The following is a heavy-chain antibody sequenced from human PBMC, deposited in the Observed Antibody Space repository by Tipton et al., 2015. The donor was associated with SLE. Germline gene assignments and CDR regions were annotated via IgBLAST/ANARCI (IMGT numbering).Heavy chain of an antibody. Sequence: SLRLSCAASGFTFSDYYMSWIRQAPGKGLEWVSYISSSSSYTNYADSVKGRFTISRDNAKNSLYLQMNSLRAEDTAVYYCAREPEYSSSPRFDYWGQGTLVTVSS. J-gene: IGHJ4*02. CDR3: AREPEYSSSPRFDY. CDR2: ISSSSSYT. CDR1: GFTFSDYY. V-gene: IGHV3-11*05. D-gene: IGHD6-6*01.